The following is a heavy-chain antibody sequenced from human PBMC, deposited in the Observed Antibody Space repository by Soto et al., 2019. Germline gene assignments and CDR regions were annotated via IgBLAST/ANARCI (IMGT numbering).Heavy chain of an antibody. CDR2: INHSGST. CDR1: GGSFSGYY. D-gene: IGHD2-2*01. V-gene: IGHV4-34*01. Sequence: QVQLQPWGAGLLKPSETLSLTCAVYGGSFSGYYWSWIRQPPGKGLEWIGEINHSGSTNYNPSLKSRVTISVDTSKNQFSLTLSSVTAADTAVYYCARGLIDCSSTSCSFDYWGQGTLVPVSS. J-gene: IGHJ4*02. CDR3: ARGLIDCSSTSCSFDY.